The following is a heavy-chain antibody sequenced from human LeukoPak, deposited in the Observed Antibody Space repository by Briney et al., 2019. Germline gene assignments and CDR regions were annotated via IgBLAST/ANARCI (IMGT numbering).Heavy chain of an antibody. CDR3: ARGVLPPTYYDFWSGYPDAFDI. V-gene: IGHV1-8*01. D-gene: IGHD3-3*01. J-gene: IGHJ3*02. CDR2: MNPNRGNT. CDR1: GYTFTSYY. Sequence: GASVKVSCKASGYTFTSYYINWVRQATGQGGEWMGWMNPNRGNTGYAQKFQGRVTMTSNTSISTAYMELSSLRSEDAAVYYCARGVLPPTYYDFWSGYPDAFDIWGQGTMVTVSS.